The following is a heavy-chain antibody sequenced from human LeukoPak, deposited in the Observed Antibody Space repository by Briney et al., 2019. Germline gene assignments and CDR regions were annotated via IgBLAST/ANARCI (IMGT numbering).Heavy chain of an antibody. J-gene: IGHJ4*02. D-gene: IGHD3-22*01. CDR2: ISWNSGSM. CDR3: AKDMRGHYYDSSGSFDY. Sequence: GGSLRLSCAASGFTFDDYAMHWVRRAPGKGLEWVSGISWNSGSMGYADSVKGRFTISRDNAKNSLYLQMNSLRAEDTALYYCAKDMRGHYYDSSGSFDYWGQGTLVTVSS. V-gene: IGHV3-9*01. CDR1: GFTFDDYA.